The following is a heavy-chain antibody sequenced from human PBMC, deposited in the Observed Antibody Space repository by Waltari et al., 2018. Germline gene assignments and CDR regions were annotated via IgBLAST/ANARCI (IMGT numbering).Heavy chain of an antibody. CDR1: GFTFGNFA. CDR3: AKVEGGIVTRYYALDI. CDR2: ISGSSSST. V-gene: IGHV3-23*01. Sequence: EVQLLESGGGLVQPGGSLSLSCAASGFTFGNFALRWVRQAPGKGLEWISGISGSSSSTYYADSVKGRFTISRDNSKNTLYLQMNSLRVEDTAVYFCAKVEGGIVTRYYALDIWGQGTMVTVSS. J-gene: IGHJ3*02. D-gene: IGHD3-16*02.